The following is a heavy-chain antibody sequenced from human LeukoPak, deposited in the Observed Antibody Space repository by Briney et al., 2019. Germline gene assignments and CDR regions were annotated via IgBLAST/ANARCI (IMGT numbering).Heavy chain of an antibody. CDR1: GGSISSGDYY. D-gene: IGHD3-3*01. Sequence: PSQTLSLTCTVSGGSISSGDYYWSWIRQPPGTGLEWIGYIYYSGSTYYNPSLKSRVTISVDTSKNQFSLKLSSVTAADTAVYYCARELAIFGVVIIQSWFDPWGQGTLVIVSS. J-gene: IGHJ5*02. CDR3: ARELAIFGVVIIQSWFDP. V-gene: IGHV4-30-4*08. CDR2: IYYSGST.